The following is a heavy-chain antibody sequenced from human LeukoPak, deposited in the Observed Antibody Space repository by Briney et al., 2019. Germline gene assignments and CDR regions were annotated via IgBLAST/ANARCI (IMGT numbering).Heavy chain of an antibody. Sequence: GGTLRLSCAASGFTFSSYTMNWVRQAPGKGLEWVSYISSSSSTIYYTDSVKGRFTISRDNAKNSLYLQMSDLRAEDTSVYYCARDYNYCSSGRCYDAFDIWGQGTMVTVSS. CDR1: GFTFSSYT. J-gene: IGHJ3*02. CDR3: ARDYNYCSSGRCYDAFDI. D-gene: IGHD2-2*01. CDR2: ISSSSSTI. V-gene: IGHV3-48*04.